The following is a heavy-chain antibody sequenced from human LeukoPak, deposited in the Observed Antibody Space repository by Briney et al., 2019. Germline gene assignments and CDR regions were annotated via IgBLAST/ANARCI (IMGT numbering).Heavy chain of an antibody. CDR2: IWYDGSNK. Sequence: GRSLRLSCAASGFTFSSYGMHWVRQAPGKGLEWVAVIWYDGSNKYYADSVKGRFTISRDNSKNTLYLQMNSLRAEDTAVYYRARDNGAISPLGYWGQGTLVTVSS. D-gene: IGHD2-8*01. V-gene: IGHV3-33*01. CDR1: GFTFSSYG. J-gene: IGHJ4*02. CDR3: ARDNGAISPLGY.